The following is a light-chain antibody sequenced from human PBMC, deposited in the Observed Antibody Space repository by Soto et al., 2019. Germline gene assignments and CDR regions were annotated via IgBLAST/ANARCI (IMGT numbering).Light chain of an antibody. CDR3: QQRTNWPSST. J-gene: IGKJ5*01. Sequence: EIVLTQSPATLSLSPGERATISCRASQSVNSYLAWYQQRPGQAPRLLIHDASSRATGIPARFSGSGSGTDFTLTISSLEPEDFAVYYCQQRTNWPSSTFGQGTHWRL. CDR2: DAS. V-gene: IGKV3-11*01. CDR1: QSVNSY.